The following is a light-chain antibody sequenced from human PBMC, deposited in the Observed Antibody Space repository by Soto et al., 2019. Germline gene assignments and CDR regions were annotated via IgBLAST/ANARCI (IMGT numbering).Light chain of an antibody. J-gene: IGLJ1*01. CDR1: SSNIGAGYD. CDR3: QSYASSLSAYV. Sequence: QSVLTQPPSVSGAPGQRVTISCTGSSSNIGAGYDVHWYQQLPGTAPKLLIYGNSNRPSGVPVRFSGSKSGTSASLAITGLQAEAEADYSCQSYASSLSAYVFGTGTKLTVL. V-gene: IGLV1-40*01. CDR2: GNS.